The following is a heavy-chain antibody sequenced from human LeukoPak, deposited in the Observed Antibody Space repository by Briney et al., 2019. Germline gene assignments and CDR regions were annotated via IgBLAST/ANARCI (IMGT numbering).Heavy chain of an antibody. CDR2: IRSSGSTI. Sequence: PGGSLRLSCVASGFTFSTYTMTWVRQAPGKGLEWVSYIRSSGSTIYYADSVKGRFTISRDSAKNSLFLQMNSLRAEDTAVYYCARRTVSTLPYALDVWGQGTTVTVAS. CDR1: GFTFSTYT. V-gene: IGHV3-48*01. CDR3: ARRTVSTLPYALDV. J-gene: IGHJ6*02. D-gene: IGHD4-11*01.